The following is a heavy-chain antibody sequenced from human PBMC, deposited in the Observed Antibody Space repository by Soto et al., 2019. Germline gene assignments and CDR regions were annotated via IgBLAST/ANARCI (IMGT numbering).Heavy chain of an antibody. CDR1: GVSISDTSYY. CDR3: ARQGSY. J-gene: IGHJ4*02. V-gene: IGHV4-39*01. Sequence: QLQLQESGPGLVKPSETLSLTCTVSGVSISDTSYYWGWIRQPPGMGLEWIGTIYFNGNTFYNPSLKSRLTISVDTSSNQFSLRLTSVTAADTAVYYCARQGSYWGQGTLVAVSS. CDR2: IYFNGNT.